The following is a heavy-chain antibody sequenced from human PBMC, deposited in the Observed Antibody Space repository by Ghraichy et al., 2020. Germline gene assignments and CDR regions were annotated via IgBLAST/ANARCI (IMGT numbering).Heavy chain of an antibody. CDR2: ISYDGSNK. D-gene: IGHD2/OR15-2a*01. V-gene: IGHV3-30-3*01. J-gene: IGHJ5*01. CDR1: GFTFSSYA. CDR3: ARGLSVNWFDS. Sequence: GGSLRLSCAASGFTFSSYAMHWVRQAPGKGLEWVAVISYDGSNKYYADSVKGRFTISRDNSKNTLYLQMNSLRADDTAVYYCARGLSVNWFDSWGQGTLVTVSS.